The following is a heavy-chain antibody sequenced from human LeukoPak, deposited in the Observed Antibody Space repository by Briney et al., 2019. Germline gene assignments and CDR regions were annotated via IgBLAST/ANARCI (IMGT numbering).Heavy chain of an antibody. CDR2: ISANGKSI. CDR3: AKDFGLGGGDCCDY. J-gene: IGHJ4*02. CDR1: GFSFEDFA. Sequence: PGRSLRLSCSGSGFSFEDFAMHWVRQAPGKGLQWVSGISANGKSINYADSLRGRFTISRDNAKNSLYLQMNSLRAEDMALYYCAKDFGLGGGDCCDYWGQGTLVTVSS. D-gene: IGHD2-21*01. V-gene: IGHV3-9*03.